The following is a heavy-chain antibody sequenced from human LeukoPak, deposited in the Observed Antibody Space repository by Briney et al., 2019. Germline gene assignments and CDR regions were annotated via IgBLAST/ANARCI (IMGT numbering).Heavy chain of an antibody. J-gene: IGHJ6*02. CDR1: GFTFSSYA. V-gene: IGHV3-23*01. Sequence: GGSLRLSCAASGFTFSSYAMSWVRQAPGKGLEWVSAISGSGGSTYYADSVKGRFTISRDNSKNTLYLQMNSLRAEDTAVYYCAKDPRGSWYYYYGMDVWGQGTTVTVSS. D-gene: IGHD1-26*01. CDR3: AKDPRGSWYYYYGMDV. CDR2: ISGSGGST.